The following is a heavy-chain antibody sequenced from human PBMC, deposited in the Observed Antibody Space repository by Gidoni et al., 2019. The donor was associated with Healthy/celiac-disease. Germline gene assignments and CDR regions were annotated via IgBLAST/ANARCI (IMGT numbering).Heavy chain of an antibody. Sequence: QVQLVESGGGVVQPWRSLRLSCAASGFTFRSSCMHWVRQAPGKGLEWVAVISYDGSNKYYADSVKGRFTISRDNSKNTLYLQMNSLRAEDTAVYYCAKVTRPYCGGDCLIVPFDYWGQGTLVTVSS. D-gene: IGHD2-21*02. J-gene: IGHJ4*02. V-gene: IGHV3-30*18. CDR2: ISYDGSNK. CDR3: AKVTRPYCGGDCLIVPFDY. CDR1: GFTFRSSC.